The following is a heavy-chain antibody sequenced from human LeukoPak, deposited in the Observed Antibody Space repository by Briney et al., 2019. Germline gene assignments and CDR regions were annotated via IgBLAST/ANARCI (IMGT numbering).Heavy chain of an antibody. J-gene: IGHJ4*02. CDR2: INHSGST. CDR3: ASGGETGDPFDY. Sequence: SETLSLTCAVYGGSFSGYYWSWIRQPPGKGLEWIGEINHSGSTNYNPSLKSRVAISVDTSKNQFSLKLSSVTAADTAVYYCASGGETGDPFDYWGQGTLVTVSS. V-gene: IGHV4-34*01. D-gene: IGHD7-27*01. CDR1: GGSFSGYY.